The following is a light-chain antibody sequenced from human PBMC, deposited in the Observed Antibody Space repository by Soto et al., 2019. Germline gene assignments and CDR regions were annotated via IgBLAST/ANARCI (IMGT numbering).Light chain of an antibody. V-gene: IGLV2-14*01. CDR1: SSDVGGYNY. Sequence: QSALTQPASVSGSPGQSITISCTGTSSDVGGYNYVSWYQQHPGKAPKLMIYEVINRPSGVSNRFSGSKSGNTASLTISGLQAEDEADYYCSSYTSSSPLVFGGGTKVTVL. J-gene: IGLJ2*01. CDR3: SSYTSSSPLV. CDR2: EVI.